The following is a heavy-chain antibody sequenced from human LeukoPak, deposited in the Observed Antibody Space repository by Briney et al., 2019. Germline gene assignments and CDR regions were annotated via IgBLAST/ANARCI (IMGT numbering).Heavy chain of an antibody. CDR1: GFTFSSYG. Sequence: PPGGSLRLSCAASGFTFSSYGMHWVCQAPGKGLEWVAVISYDGSNKYYADSVKGRFTISRDNSKNTLYLQMNSLRAEDTAVYYCAKDIYSYGILSLDYWGQGTLVTVSS. CDR3: AKDIYSYGILSLDY. CDR2: ISYDGSNK. D-gene: IGHD5-18*01. V-gene: IGHV3-30*18. J-gene: IGHJ4*02.